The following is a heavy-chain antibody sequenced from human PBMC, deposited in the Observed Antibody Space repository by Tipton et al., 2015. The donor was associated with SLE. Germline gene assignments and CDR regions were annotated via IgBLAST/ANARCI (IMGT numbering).Heavy chain of an antibody. CDR2: IYTNRDF. Sequence: TLSLTCTVSGDSISDSYWNWVRQPAGKGLEWMGRIYTNRDFNYNPSLKSRVSMSVDTSKKQFSLRLSSVTAADTAVYYCARGPTGMGVKWGQGTLVIVSS. V-gene: IGHV4-4*07. J-gene: IGHJ1*01. CDR1: GDSISDSY. D-gene: IGHD5-18*01. CDR3: ARGPTGMGVK.